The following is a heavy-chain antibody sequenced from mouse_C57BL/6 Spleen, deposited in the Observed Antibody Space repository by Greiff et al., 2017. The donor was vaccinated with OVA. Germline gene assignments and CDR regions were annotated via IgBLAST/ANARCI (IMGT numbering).Heavy chain of an antibody. CDR3: ARNYRYYFDY. CDR2: IDPSDSYT. D-gene: IGHD2-1*01. J-gene: IGHJ2*01. CDR1: GYTFTSYW. V-gene: IGHV1-69*01. Sequence: QVQLQQPGAELVMPGASVKLSCKASGYTFTSYWMHWVKQRPGQGLEWIGEIDPSDSYTNYNQKFKGKSTLTVDKSSSTAYMQLSSLTSEDSAVYYSARNYRYYFDYWGQGTTLTVSS.